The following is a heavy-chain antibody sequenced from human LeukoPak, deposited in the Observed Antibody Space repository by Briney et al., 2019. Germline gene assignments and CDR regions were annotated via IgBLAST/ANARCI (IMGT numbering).Heavy chain of an antibody. J-gene: IGHJ4*02. CDR2: IYTSGST. Sequence: SETLSLTCTVSGGSISSYYWSWIRQPPGKGLEWIGYIYTSGSTNYNPSLKSRVTISVDTSKNQFSLRLSSVTAADTAVYYCARVSSGSYSPFDYWGQGTLVTVSS. D-gene: IGHD1-26*01. CDR1: GGSISSYY. V-gene: IGHV4-4*09. CDR3: ARVSSGSYSPFDY.